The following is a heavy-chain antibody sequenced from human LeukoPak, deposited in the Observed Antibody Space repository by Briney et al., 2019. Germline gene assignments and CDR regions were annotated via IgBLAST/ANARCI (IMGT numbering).Heavy chain of an antibody. V-gene: IGHV4-34*01. Sequence: SETLSLTCAVYGGSFIGYYWSWIRQPPGKGLEWIGEINHSGSTNYNPSLKSRVTISVDTSKNQFSLKLSSVTAADTAVSYCARGRIAAAGSFDYWGQGTLVSVSS. CDR3: ARGRIAAAGSFDY. J-gene: IGHJ4*02. CDR1: GGSFIGYY. CDR2: INHSGST. D-gene: IGHD6-13*01.